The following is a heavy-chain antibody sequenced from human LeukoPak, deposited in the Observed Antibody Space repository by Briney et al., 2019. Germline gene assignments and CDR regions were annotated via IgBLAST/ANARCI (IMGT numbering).Heavy chain of an antibody. V-gene: IGHV4-4*09. Sequence: SETLSLTCTVSGGSISSSYWSWIRQPPGKGLEWIGYIHSSGTTNFNPSLKSRVTMSVDTSKNQFSLKLTSVTAADTAVYYCAGHTAKACSSSSDWFDPWGQGTLVTVSS. D-gene: IGHD6-6*01. CDR3: AGHTAKACSSSSDWFDP. CDR2: IHSSGTT. CDR1: GGSISSSY. J-gene: IGHJ5*02.